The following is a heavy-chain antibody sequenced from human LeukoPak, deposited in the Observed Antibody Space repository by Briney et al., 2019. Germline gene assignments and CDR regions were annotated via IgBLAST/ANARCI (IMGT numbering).Heavy chain of an antibody. CDR3: TRYNNDHFDY. D-gene: IGHD1-14*01. J-gene: IGHJ4*02. Sequence: GGSLRLSCAASGFTFSSHWMHWFRQTPGKGLEWVAVIAYDGSRAFYADSVKGRFTISRDNSKNTMSVQMDDLRAEDTAVYYCTRYNNDHFDYWGQGTLVTVSS. V-gene: IGHV3-33*08. CDR1: GFTFSSHW. CDR2: IAYDGSRA.